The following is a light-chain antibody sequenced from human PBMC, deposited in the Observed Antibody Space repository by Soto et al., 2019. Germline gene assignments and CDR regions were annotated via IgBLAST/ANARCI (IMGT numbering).Light chain of an antibody. CDR2: LAS. Sequence: DIVLTQSPLSLPVTPGEPASISCKSSQSLLRDHGRSYLNWYVQRPGQSPQLLISLASSRAFGVPDRFSGSGSGTDFSLEISRVEAEDVGVYYCMQSLQISITFGQGTRLEIK. V-gene: IGKV2-28*01. CDR1: QSLLRDHGRSY. CDR3: MQSLQISIT. J-gene: IGKJ5*01.